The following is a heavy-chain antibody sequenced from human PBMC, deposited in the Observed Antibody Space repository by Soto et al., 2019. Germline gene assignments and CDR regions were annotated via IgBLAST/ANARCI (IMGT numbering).Heavy chain of an antibody. Sequence: GGSLRLSCAASGFTFSSYWMSWVRQAPGKGLEWVANIKQDGSEKYYVDSVKGRFTISRDNAKNSLYLQMNSLRAEDTAVYYCATDYDFWSGYQSPGFFDYWGQGTLVTVSS. CDR1: GFTFSSYW. CDR3: ATDYDFWSGYQSPGFFDY. J-gene: IGHJ4*02. CDR2: IKQDGSEK. D-gene: IGHD3-3*01. V-gene: IGHV3-7*01.